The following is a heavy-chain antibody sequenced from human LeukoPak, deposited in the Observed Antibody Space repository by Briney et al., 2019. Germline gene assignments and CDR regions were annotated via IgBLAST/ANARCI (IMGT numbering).Heavy chain of an antibody. Sequence: WGSLRLSCSASGFSFSTYAMHWVRQTPGKGLEYVSAVISDGGRTYYADSVKGRFTISRDNSKNTLYLQISSLRAEDTAVYYCVKGGGYYYDSRGYFFDYWGQGTLVTVSS. CDR2: VISDGGRT. D-gene: IGHD3-22*01. CDR3: VKGGGYYYDSRGYFFDY. V-gene: IGHV3-64D*06. CDR1: GFSFSTYA. J-gene: IGHJ4*02.